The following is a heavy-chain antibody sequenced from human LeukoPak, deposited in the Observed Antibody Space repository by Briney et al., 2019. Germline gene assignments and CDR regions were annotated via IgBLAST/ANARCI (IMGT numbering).Heavy chain of an antibody. J-gene: IGHJ6*02. CDR1: GFTFSGFW. V-gene: IGHV3-7*03. CDR3: ARGGGLDV. D-gene: IGHD3-16*01. Sequence: GGSLRLSCVVSGFTFSGFWMSWSRQAPGKGLEWVASINHNGNVNYYVDSVKGRFTISRDNAKNSLYLQMSNLRAEDTAVYFCARGGGLDVWGQGATVTVSS. CDR2: INHNGNVN.